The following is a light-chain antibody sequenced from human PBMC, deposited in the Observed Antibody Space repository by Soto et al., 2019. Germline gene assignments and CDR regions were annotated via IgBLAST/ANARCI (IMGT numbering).Light chain of an antibody. CDR2: KAS. Sequence: DIKMTQSPSTLSASVGDRVTITCRASQSINSWLAWYQQKPGRAPKLLIYKASILESGVPSRFSGNASGTEFALTISSLQPDDFAIYYCQQYNSYWTFGQGTKVDIK. V-gene: IGKV1-5*03. CDR1: QSINSW. J-gene: IGKJ1*01. CDR3: QQYNSYWT.